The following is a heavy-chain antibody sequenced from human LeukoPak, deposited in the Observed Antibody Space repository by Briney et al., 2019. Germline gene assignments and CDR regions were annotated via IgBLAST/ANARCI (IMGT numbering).Heavy chain of an antibody. D-gene: IGHD2-2*01. CDR3: AREERYCSSTSCYEAYYYYGMDV. CDR1: GGAFSSYA. Sequence: ASVKVSCKASGGAFSSYAISWVRQAPGQGLEWMGWISAYNGNTNYAQKLQGRVTMTTDTSTSTAYMELRSLRSDDTAVYYCAREERYCSSTSCYEAYYYYGMDVWGQGTTVTVSS. J-gene: IGHJ6*02. CDR2: ISAYNGNT. V-gene: IGHV1-18*01.